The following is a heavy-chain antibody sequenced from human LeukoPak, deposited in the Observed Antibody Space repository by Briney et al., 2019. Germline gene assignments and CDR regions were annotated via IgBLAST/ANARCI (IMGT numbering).Heavy chain of an antibody. CDR3: ARGRGVWGSYRSKRFDP. Sequence: ASVKVSCKASGYTFTSYYMHWVRQAPGQGLEWMGVINPSGGSTSYAQKFQGRVTMTGDTSTSTVYMELSSLRSEDTAVYYCARGRGVWGSYRSKRFDPWGQGTLVTVSS. CDR1: GYTFTSYY. D-gene: IGHD3-16*02. V-gene: IGHV1-46*03. J-gene: IGHJ5*02. CDR2: INPSGGST.